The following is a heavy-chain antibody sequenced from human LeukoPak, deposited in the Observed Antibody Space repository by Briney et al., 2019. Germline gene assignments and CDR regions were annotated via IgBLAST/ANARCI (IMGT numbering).Heavy chain of an antibody. CDR3: ARDSDSSWVYYFDY. Sequence: SETLSLTCTVSGGSISSYYWSWIRQPAGKGLEWIGRIYTSGSTTYNPSLKSRVTMSVDTSKNQFSLKLSSVTAADTAVYYCARDSDSSWVYYFDYWGQGTLVTVSS. D-gene: IGHD6-13*01. V-gene: IGHV4-4*07. J-gene: IGHJ4*02. CDR1: GGSISSYY. CDR2: IYTSGST.